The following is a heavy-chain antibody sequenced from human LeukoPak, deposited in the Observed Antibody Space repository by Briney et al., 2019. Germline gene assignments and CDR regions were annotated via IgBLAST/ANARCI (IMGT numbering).Heavy chain of an antibody. D-gene: IGHD3-10*01. J-gene: IGHJ4*02. Sequence: PSETLSLTCTVSGASISGSPYYWGWIRQSPGKGLEWIGSFYDGGSIYYNPSLESRVIVSVDASKNQFSLNMSSVTAADTAMYYCGRPYRVYGHFPFDHWGQGILVTVSS. CDR3: GRPYRVYGHFPFDH. CDR1: GASISGSPYY. CDR2: FYDGGSI. V-gene: IGHV4-39*01.